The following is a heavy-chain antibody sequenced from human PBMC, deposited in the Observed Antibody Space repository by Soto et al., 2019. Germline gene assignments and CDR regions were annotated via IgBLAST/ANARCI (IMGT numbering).Heavy chain of an antibody. D-gene: IGHD3-9*01. CDR2: ISSNGGST. J-gene: IGHJ6*03. CDR1: GFTFSSYA. CDR3: ARGVYLTANDYYYMDV. V-gene: IGHV3-64*01. Sequence: GGSLRLSCAASGFTFSSYAMHWVRQAPGKGLEYVSAISSNGGSTYYANSVKGRFTISRDNSKNTLYLQMGSLRAEDMAVYYCARGVYLTANDYYYMDVWGKGTTVTVSS.